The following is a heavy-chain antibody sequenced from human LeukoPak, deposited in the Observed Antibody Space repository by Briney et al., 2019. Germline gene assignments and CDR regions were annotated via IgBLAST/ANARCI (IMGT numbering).Heavy chain of an antibody. CDR2: ISTTSAHI. V-gene: IGHV3-48*02. J-gene: IGHJ4*01. Sequence: GGSLRLSCATSGFMFSSSEMNWVRQAPGQGLKWVSYISTTSAHIYYADSVKGRFTISRDNAKNSLYLQMNSLRDEDTAVYYCATSWGRLDYWGHGTLVTVSS. D-gene: IGHD7-27*01. CDR1: GFMFSSSE. CDR3: ATSWGRLDY.